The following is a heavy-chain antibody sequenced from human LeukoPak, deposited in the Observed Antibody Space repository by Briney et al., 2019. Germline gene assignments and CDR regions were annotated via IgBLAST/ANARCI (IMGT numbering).Heavy chain of an antibody. Sequence: PGRSLRLSCAASGFTFSTYGMHWVRQAPGRGLEWVALIWYDGSNKYYADSVKGRFTISRDNSKNTLYLQMDSLRAEDTALYYCARDHTSSSSGTGVYWGQGTLVTVSS. CDR3: ARDHTSSSSGTGVY. CDR2: IWYDGSNK. D-gene: IGHD6-6*01. J-gene: IGHJ4*02. CDR1: GFTFSTYG. V-gene: IGHV3-33*01.